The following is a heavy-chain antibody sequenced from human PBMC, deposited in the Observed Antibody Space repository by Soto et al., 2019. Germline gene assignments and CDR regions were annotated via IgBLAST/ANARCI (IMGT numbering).Heavy chain of an antibody. V-gene: IGHV3-30*18. J-gene: IGHJ4*02. CDR3: AEGSAGAAPETSFDY. Sequence: PGGSLRLSCAASGFTFSSYDMHWVRQAPGKGLEWVAVISYAGSNKYYADSVKGRFTISRDNSKNTLYLQMNSLRAEDTAVYYCAEGSAGAAPETSFDYWGQGTLVTVSS. D-gene: IGHD6-13*01. CDR1: GFTFSSYD. CDR2: ISYAGSNK.